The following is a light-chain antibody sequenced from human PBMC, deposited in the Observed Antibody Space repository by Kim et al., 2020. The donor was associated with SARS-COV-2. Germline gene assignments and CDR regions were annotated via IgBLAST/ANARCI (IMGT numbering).Light chain of an antibody. V-gene: IGKV1-39*01. Sequence: DIEMTQSPSSLSASVGDRVTITCRASQNINSYLNWYQQTPGKAPKLLIYDASSLQSGVPLRFSGSGSGTDFTLTISSLQPEDVATYYCQQSYSTLTHTVGQGPKLEIK. J-gene: IGKJ2*01. CDR2: DAS. CDR1: QNINSY. CDR3: QQSYSTLTHT.